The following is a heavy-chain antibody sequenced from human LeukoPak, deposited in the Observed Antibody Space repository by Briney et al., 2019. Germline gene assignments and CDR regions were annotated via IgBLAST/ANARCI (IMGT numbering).Heavy chain of an antibody. D-gene: IGHD3-10*01. V-gene: IGHV3-30*18. CDR1: GFTFSSYG. Sequence: GRSLRLSCAASGFTFSSYGMHWVRQAPGKGLEWVAVISYDGSNKYYADSVKGRFTISRDNSKNTLYLQMNSLRAEDTAVYYCAKLAGTAASRGFDYWGQGTLVTVSS. J-gene: IGHJ4*02. CDR2: ISYDGSNK. CDR3: AKLAGTAASRGFDY.